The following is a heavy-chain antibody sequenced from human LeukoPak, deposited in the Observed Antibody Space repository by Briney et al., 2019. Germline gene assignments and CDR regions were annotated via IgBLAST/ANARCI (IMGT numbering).Heavy chain of an antibody. J-gene: IGHJ4*02. D-gene: IGHD1-7*01. CDR2: ISPDGRNI. CDR3: VRDGGGTTPYDS. CDR1: GFTLSDYW. V-gene: IGHV3-74*01. Sequence: GGSLRLSCAAFGFTLSDYWMNWVRQTPGKGPVWVSHISPDGRNIAYADSVKGRFTISRDSAKNTLYLQMNSLRVGDTAVYYCVRDGGGTTPYDSWGQGTLVTVSS.